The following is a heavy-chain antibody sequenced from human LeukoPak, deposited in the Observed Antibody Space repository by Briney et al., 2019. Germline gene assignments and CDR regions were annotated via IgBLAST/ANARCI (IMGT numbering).Heavy chain of an antibody. CDR3: ARSAGYSSSSRLQH. J-gene: IGHJ1*01. CDR2: IYYSGST. Sequence: SETLSLTCTVSGGSISSYYWSWIRQPPGKGLEWIGYIYYSGSTNYNPSLKSRVTISVDTSKNQFSLKLSSVTAADTAVYYCARSAGYSSSSRLQHWGQGTLVTVSS. CDR1: GGSISSYY. V-gene: IGHV4-59*08. D-gene: IGHD6-13*01.